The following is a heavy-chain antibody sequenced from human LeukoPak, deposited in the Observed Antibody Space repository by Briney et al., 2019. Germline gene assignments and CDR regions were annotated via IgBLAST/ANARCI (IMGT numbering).Heavy chain of an antibody. V-gene: IGHV4-4*02. CDR1: GGSISSSNW. CDR3: ARGGSRLRSPSGFDY. J-gene: IGHJ4*02. Sequence: SETLSLTCAVSGGSISSSNWWSWVRQPPGKGLEWIGEIYHSGSTNYNPSLKSRVTISVDKSKNQFSLKLSSVTAADTAVYYCARGGSRLRSPSGFDYWGQGTLVTVSS. CDR2: IYHSGST. D-gene: IGHD4-17*01.